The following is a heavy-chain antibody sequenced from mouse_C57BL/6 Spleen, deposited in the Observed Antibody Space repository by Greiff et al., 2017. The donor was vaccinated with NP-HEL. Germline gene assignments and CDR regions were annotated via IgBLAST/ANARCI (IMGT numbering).Heavy chain of an antibody. J-gene: IGHJ2*01. V-gene: IGHV6-3*01. CDR3: TADSSGYGDY. Sequence: EVQLQQSGGGLVQPGGSMKLSCVASGFTFSNYWMNWVRQSPEKGLEWVAQIRLKSDNYATHYAESVKGRFTISRDDSKSSVYLQMNNLRAEDTGIYYCTADSSGYGDYWGQGTTLTVSS. CDR1: GFTFSNYW. CDR2: IRLKSDNYAT. D-gene: IGHD3-2*02.